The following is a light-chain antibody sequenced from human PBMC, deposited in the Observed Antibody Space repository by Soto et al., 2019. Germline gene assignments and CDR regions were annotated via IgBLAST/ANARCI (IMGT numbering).Light chain of an antibody. CDR3: KSYAGSNTYV. CDR1: KSDIGVYDF. J-gene: IGLJ1*01. Sequence: QSALTQPPSASGSPGQSVTISCTGTKSDIGVYDFVSWYQHHPGKAPRLIIYEVVQRPSGVPDRLSGSKSGNTASLTVSGLQAADEADYFCKSYAGSNTYVFGSGTKLTVL. V-gene: IGLV2-8*01. CDR2: EVV.